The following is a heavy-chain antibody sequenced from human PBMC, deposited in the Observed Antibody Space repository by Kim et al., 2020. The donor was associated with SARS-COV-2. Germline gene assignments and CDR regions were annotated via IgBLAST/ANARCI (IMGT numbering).Heavy chain of an antibody. CDR1: GYTFIDFH. CDR3: ARVKWGGSGWRDAFDV. CDR2: INPKNGDT. Sequence: ASVKVSCKASGYTFIDFHVHWVRQAPGQGLEWMGWINPKNGDTHYAPKIQGRVAMTRDTSISTTYMELSSLTSDDSAVYYCARVKWGGSGWRDAFDVWG. D-gene: IGHD1-26*01. J-gene: IGHJ3*01. V-gene: IGHV1-2*02.